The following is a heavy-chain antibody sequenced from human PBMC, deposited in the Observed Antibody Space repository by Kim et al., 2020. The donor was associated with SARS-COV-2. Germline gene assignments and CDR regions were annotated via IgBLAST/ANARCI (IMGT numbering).Heavy chain of an antibody. CDR1: GYTFTSYG. J-gene: IGHJ6*02. CDR3: ARGCLSPHPSMVRGVIDYYCGMDV. D-gene: IGHD3-10*01. V-gene: IGHV1-18*01. Sequence: ASVKVSCKASGYTFTSYGISWVRQAPGQGLEWMGWISAYNGNTNYAQKIQGRFTMTTDTSTSTAYMELRSLRSDDTAVYYCARGCLSPHPSMVRGVIDYYCGMDVWGQGTTVTVSS. CDR2: ISAYNGNT.